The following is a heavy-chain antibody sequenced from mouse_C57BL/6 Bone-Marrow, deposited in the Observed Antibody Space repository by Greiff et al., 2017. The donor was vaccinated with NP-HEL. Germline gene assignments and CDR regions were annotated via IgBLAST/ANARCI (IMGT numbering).Heavy chain of an antibody. J-gene: IGHJ3*01. Sequence: EVQLVESEGGLVQPGSSMKLSCTASGFTFSDSYMAWVRQVPEKGLEWVANINYDGSSTYYLDSLKSRFILSTDNAHNILYLQMSSLKSEDTATYYCARGDYYCSSSHWIAYWGQGTLVTVSA. CDR1: GFTFSDSY. CDR2: INYDGSST. D-gene: IGHD1-1*01. CDR3: ARGDYYCSSSHWIAY. V-gene: IGHV5-16*01.